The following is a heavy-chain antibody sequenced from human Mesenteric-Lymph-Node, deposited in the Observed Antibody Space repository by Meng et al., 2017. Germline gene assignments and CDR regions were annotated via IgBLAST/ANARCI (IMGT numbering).Heavy chain of an antibody. Sequence: QVQVQEAGPGLVKPSGTLSLTCAVSGGSISSSNWWSWVRQPPGKGLEWIGEIYHSGSTNYNPSLKSRVTISVDKSKNTLYLQMNSLRAEDTAVYYCAKDYDGDYPGGFDYWGQGTLVTVSS. D-gene: IGHD4-17*01. V-gene: IGHV4-4*02. CDR3: AKDYDGDYPGGFDY. CDR2: IYHSGST. CDR1: GGSISSSNW. J-gene: IGHJ4*02.